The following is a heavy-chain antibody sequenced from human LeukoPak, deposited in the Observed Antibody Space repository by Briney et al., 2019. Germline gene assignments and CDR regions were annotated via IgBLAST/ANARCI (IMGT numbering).Heavy chain of an antibody. Sequence: GGSLRLSCAASGFTFSSYAMSWVRQAPGKGLEWVSAISGSGGSTYYADSVKGRFTISRDNSKNTLYLRMNSLRAEDTAVYYCAITTVAGNVGLFYWGQGTLVTVSS. J-gene: IGHJ4*02. V-gene: IGHV3-23*01. D-gene: IGHD6-19*01. CDR3: AITTVAGNVGLFY. CDR2: ISGSGGST. CDR1: GFTFSSYA.